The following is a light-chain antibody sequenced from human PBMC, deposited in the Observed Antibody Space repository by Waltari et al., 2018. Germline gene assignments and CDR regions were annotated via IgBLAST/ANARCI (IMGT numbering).Light chain of an antibody. Sequence: QSALTQPASVSGSPGQSITISCTGTNNDIGSYNIVSWSQQHPGKAPKVIIFEVNKRPSGVSNRFSGSKSGNTASLTVSGLHPQDEADYYCCSYAGTPRVVFGGGTKLTVL. J-gene: IGLJ2*01. CDR1: NNDIGSYNI. CDR3: CSYAGTPRVV. V-gene: IGLV2-23*02. CDR2: EVN.